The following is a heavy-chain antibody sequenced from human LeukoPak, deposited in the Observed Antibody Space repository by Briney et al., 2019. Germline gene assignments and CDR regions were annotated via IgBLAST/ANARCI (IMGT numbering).Heavy chain of an antibody. CDR3: ARDRRNYYGMDV. CDR1: GGTFSSYA. J-gene: IGHJ6*02. V-gene: IGHV1-69*04. Sequence: SVKVSCKASGGTFSSYAISWVRQAPGQGLEWMGRIIPILGIVNYAQKFQGRVTITADKSTSTAYMELSSLRSEDTAVYYCARDRRNYYGMDVWGQGTTVTVSS. CDR2: IIPILGIV.